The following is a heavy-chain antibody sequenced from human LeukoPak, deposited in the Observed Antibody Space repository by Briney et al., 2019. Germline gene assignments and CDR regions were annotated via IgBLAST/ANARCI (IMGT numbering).Heavy chain of an antibody. D-gene: IGHD2-15*01. CDR2: IYYSGST. V-gene: IGHV4-39*01. J-gene: IGHJ3*02. Sequence: SETLSLTCTVSGGSISSSSYYWGWIRQPPGKGLEWIGSIYYSGSTYYNPSLKSRVTISVDTSKNQFSLKLSSVTAADTAVYYCASYCSGGSCLANRADAFDIWGQGTMVTVSS. CDR3: ASYCSGGSCLANRADAFDI. CDR1: GGSISSSSYY.